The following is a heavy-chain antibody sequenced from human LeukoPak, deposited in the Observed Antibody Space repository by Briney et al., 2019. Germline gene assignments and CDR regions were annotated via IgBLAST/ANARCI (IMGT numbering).Heavy chain of an antibody. CDR1: GFTFSSYA. V-gene: IGHV3-23*01. CDR3: ANGASVTTFDY. J-gene: IGHJ4*02. CDR2: ISDSGGST. D-gene: IGHD4-17*01. Sequence: GGSLRLSFAASGFTFSSYAMSWVRQAPGKGLEWVSGISDSGGSTYYADSVKGRFTISRDTSKNTLYLQMNSLRAEDTAIYYCANGASVTTFDYWGQGTLVTVSS.